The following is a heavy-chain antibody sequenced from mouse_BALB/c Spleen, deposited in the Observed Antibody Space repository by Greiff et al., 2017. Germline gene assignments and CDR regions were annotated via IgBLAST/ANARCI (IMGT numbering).Heavy chain of an antibody. J-gene: IGHJ3*01. V-gene: IGHV4-1*02. CDR2: INPDSSTI. D-gene: IGHD4-1*01. CDR3: ARGWDRFAY. Sequence: EVQVVESGGGLVQPGGSLKLSCAASGFDFSRYWMSWVRQAPGKGLEWIGEINPDSSTINYTPSLKDKFIISRDNAKNTLYLQMSKVRSEDTALYYCARGWDRFAYWGQGTLVTVSA. CDR1: GFDFSRYW.